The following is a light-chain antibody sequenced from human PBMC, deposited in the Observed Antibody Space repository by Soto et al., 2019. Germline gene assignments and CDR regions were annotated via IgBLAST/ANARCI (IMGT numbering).Light chain of an antibody. J-gene: IGLJ3*02. Sequence: QAVVTQAPSLTVSPGGTVTLTCGSNTGAVTSGHWTYWFQQKPGQAPRTLIFDTSNKQSWTPARFSGSLLGGKAALTLSGAQPDDEADYDCLLAYSGVRVFGGGTKLTVL. CDR1: TGAVTSGHW. CDR2: DTS. CDR3: LLAYSGVRV. V-gene: IGLV7-46*01.